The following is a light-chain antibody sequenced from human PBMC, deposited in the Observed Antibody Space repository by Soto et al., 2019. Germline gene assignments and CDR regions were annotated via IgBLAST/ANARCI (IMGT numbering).Light chain of an antibody. Sequence: ENVLTQSPGTLSLSPGERATLSCRASQDVSSNYLAWYQHKPGQAPRLLIYDASNRATGIPDRFSGRGSGADFPLSISRLEPEDSAVCYCEQYGTSPPYTFGQGTKLEIK. CDR1: QDVSSNY. CDR3: EQYGTSPPYT. J-gene: IGKJ2*01. V-gene: IGKV3-20*01. CDR2: DAS.